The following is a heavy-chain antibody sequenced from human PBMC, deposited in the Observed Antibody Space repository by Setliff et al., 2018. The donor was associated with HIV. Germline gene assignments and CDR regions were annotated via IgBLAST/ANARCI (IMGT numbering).Heavy chain of an antibody. CDR3: ARGTTSITFDY. V-gene: IGHV4-31*03. CDR1: GSSFSNSIYY. Sequence: SETLSLTCNVSGSSFSNSIYYWTWIRQQPGKGLEWIGYISYSGSTYYNPSLKSRLTMSIDTSKSHFSLNLNSVTAADTAVYYCARGTTSITFDYWSQGTQVTVSS. D-gene: IGHD1-1*01. CDR2: ISYSGST. J-gene: IGHJ4*02.